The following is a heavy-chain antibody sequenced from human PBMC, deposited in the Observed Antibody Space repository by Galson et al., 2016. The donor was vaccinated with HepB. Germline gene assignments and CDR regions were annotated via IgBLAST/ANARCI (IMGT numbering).Heavy chain of an antibody. D-gene: IGHD3-16*02. CDR3: ARHPLSKDHIVASDL. CDR1: GYNFINYW. J-gene: IGHJ3*01. CDR2: IYPGDSDT. V-gene: IGHV5-51*01. Sequence: QSGAEVKKPGESLKISCQGSGYNFINYWIAWVRQMPGKGLEWMGIIYPGDSDTRYSPSFQGQVTISVDKSISAAYLQWRSLKASDTAMYYCARHPLSKDHIVASDLWGQGTLVSVSS.